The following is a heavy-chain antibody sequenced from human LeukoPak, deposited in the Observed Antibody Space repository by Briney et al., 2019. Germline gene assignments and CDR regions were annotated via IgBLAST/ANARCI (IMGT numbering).Heavy chain of an antibody. D-gene: IGHD6-13*01. CDR3: ASVRSWPPTWFDP. Sequence: SVKVSCKASGGTFSSYAISWVRQAPGQGLEWMGGNIPIFGTANYAQKFQGRVTITADESTSTAYMELSSLRSEDTAVYYCASVRSWPPTWFDPWGQGTLVTVSS. CDR1: GGTFSSYA. J-gene: IGHJ5*02. V-gene: IGHV1-69*13. CDR2: NIPIFGTA.